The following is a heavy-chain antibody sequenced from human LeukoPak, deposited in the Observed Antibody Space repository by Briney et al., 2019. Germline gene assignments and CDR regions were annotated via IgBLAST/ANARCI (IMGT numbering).Heavy chain of an antibody. Sequence: GGSLRLSCTPSGFTFCDHAMSWVRQAPGKGVEWVGFIRSKGYGGTTEYAASVKGKFAISRDDSKSIAYLQMNSLKTEDTAVYYCTRGPTQQWVYYGMDVWGQGTTVIVSS. CDR1: GFTFCDHA. V-gene: IGHV3-49*04. J-gene: IGHJ6*02. CDR2: IRSKGYGGTT. D-gene: IGHD5-18*01. CDR3: TRGPTQQWVYYGMDV.